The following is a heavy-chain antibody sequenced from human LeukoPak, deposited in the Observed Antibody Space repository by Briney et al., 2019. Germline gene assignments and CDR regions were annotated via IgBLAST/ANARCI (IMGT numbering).Heavy chain of an antibody. J-gene: IGHJ4*02. CDR1: GGSISSSSYY. CDR3: ARASETVPAAYYFDY. V-gene: IGHV4-39*01. CDR2: IYYSGST. D-gene: IGHD2-2*01. Sequence: PSETLSLTCTVSGGSISSSSYYWGWIRQPPGKGLEWIGSIYYSGSTYYNPSLKSRVTISVDTSKNQFSLKLSSVAAADTAVYYCARASETVPAAYYFDYWGQGTLVTVSS.